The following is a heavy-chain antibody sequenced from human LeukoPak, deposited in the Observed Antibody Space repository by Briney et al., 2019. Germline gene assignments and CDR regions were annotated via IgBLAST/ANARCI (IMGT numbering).Heavy chain of an antibody. D-gene: IGHD5-18*01. CDR1: GLTVSNHW. Sequence: GGSLRLSCVASGLTVSNHWMSWVRQAPGKGLEWVANIREERGQEYYVDSVKGRFSISKNSAKNSLYLQMNTLRVEDTAMYYCASLDTAKQPLANHWGQGTLVTVSS. V-gene: IGHV3-7*03. CDR3: ASLDTAKQPLANH. CDR2: IREERGQE. J-gene: IGHJ5*02.